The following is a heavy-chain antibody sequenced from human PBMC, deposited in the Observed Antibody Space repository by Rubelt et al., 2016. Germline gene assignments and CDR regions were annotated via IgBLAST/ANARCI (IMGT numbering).Heavy chain of an antibody. J-gene: IGHJ4*02. D-gene: IGHD2-21*02. CDR3: ARAGYLWYASVVTGFDY. V-gene: IGHV3-23*01. Sequence: YYADSVKGRFTISRDNSKNTLYLQMNSLRAEDTAVYYCARAGYLWYASVVTGFDYWGQGALVTVSS.